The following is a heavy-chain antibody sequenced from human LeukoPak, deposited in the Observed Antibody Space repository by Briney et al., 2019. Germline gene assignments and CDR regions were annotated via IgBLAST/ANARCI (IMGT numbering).Heavy chain of an antibody. CDR3: ARHRPRHGDTADY. D-gene: IGHD5-18*01. CDR1: GLTFSTLA. Sequence: GRSLRLSCAASGLTFSTLAFHWVRQAPGQRLEWMGWINAGNGNTKYSQKFQGRVTITRDTSASTVYMELSSLRSEDTAVYYCARHRPRHGDTADYWGQGTLVTVSS. CDR2: INAGNGNT. V-gene: IGHV1-3*01. J-gene: IGHJ4*02.